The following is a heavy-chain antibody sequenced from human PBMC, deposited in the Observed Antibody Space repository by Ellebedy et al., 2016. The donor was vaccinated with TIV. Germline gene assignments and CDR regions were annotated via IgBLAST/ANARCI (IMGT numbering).Heavy chain of an antibody. CDR2: IYYTGST. Sequence: SETLSLTCTFSGGSIGSSSYYWGWIRQPPGEGLEWIGSIYYTGSTSYNPSLKSRATISVDRSKDQFSLKLSSVTAADTAVYYCARPLSTSSYGLDVWGQGTTVTVSS. J-gene: IGHJ6*02. CDR1: GGSIGSSSYY. V-gene: IGHV4-39*01. CDR3: ARPLSTSSYGLDV. D-gene: IGHD5/OR15-5a*01.